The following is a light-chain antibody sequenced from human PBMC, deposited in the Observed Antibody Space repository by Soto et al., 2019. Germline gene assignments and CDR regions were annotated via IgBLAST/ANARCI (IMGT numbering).Light chain of an antibody. Sequence: EIVLTQSPGTLSLSPGERATLSCRASQSVSSSYLAWYQQKPGQAPRLLIYGTSSRATAIPDRFRGSGSGTDFTLTISRLEPEDFVVYYCQRYSSSSWTFGQGDRGGCQT. V-gene: IGKV3-20*01. CDR2: GTS. CDR3: QRYSSSSWT. CDR1: QSVSSSY. J-gene: IGKJ1*01.